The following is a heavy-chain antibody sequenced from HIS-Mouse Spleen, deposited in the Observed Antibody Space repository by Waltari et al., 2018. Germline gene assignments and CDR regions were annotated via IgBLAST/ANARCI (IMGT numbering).Heavy chain of an antibody. V-gene: IGHV2-70*15. D-gene: IGHD6-19*01. J-gene: IGHJ4*02. CDR2: IDWDDAK. CDR1: GFSLSTSGMC. Sequence: QVTLRESGPALVKPTQTLTLTCTFSGFSLSTSGMCVSWIRQPPGKALEWLARIDWDDAKYYSTSLKTRLNISKDTSKNQVVLTMTNMDPVDTATYYCARIAEGYSSGWYAFDYWGQGTLVTVSS. CDR3: ARIAEGYSSGWYAFDY.